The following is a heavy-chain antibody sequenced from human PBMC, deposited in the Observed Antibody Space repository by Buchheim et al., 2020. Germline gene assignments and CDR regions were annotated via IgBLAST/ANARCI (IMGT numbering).Heavy chain of an antibody. V-gene: IGHV4-39*07. CDR1: GGSISSSSYY. Sequence: QLQLQESGPGLVKPSETLSLTCTVSGGSISSSSYYWGWIRQPPGKGLEWIGSIYYSGSTYYNPSLKSRVTISVDTSKNRFSLKLSSVTAADTAVYYCARDEYYDSSGTYYFDYWGQGTL. CDR2: IYYSGST. CDR3: ARDEYYDSSGTYYFDY. D-gene: IGHD3-22*01. J-gene: IGHJ4*02.